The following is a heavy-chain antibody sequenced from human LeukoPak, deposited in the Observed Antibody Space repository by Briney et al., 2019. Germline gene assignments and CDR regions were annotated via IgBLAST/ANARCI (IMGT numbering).Heavy chain of an antibody. D-gene: IGHD2-2*01. Sequence: SVKVSCKASGGTFSSYAISWVRQAPGQGLEWMGRIIPILGIANYAQKFQGRVTITADKSTSTAYMELSSLRSEDTAVYYCATERASIVVVPAAMLGWFDPWGQGTLVTVSS. J-gene: IGHJ5*02. CDR1: GGTFSSYA. V-gene: IGHV1-69*04. CDR3: ATERASIVVVPAAMLGWFDP. CDR2: IIPILGIA.